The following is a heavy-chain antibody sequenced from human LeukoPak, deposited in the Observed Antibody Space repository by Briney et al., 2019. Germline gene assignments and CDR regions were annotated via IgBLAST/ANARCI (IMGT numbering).Heavy chain of an antibody. CDR1: GFTFTKSA. CDR3: AATSVGTTINDAFDI. V-gene: IGHV1-58*01. J-gene: IGHJ3*02. D-gene: IGHD1-26*01. CDR2: IVVGRGNT. Sequence: SVNVSCKASGFTFTKSAVQWVRQARGQRLEWIGWIVVGRGNTNYAQKFQERVTITRDMSTGTAYMELGSLRSEDTAVYYCAATSVGTTINDAFDIWGQGTMVTVSS.